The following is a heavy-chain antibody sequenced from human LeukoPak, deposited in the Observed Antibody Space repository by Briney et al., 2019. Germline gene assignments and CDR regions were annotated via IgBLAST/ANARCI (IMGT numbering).Heavy chain of an antibody. V-gene: IGHV1-18*01. CDR1: GYTFTSYG. CDR3: ARDTMVRGAPYYYYYMDV. CDR2: ISAYNGHT. D-gene: IGHD3-10*01. J-gene: IGHJ6*03. Sequence: ASVKVSCKASGYTFTSYGISWVRQAPGQGLEWMGWISAYNGHTNYAQKLQGRVTMTTDTSTSTAYMELRSLRSDDTAVYYCARDTMVRGAPYYYYYMDVWGKGTTVTISS.